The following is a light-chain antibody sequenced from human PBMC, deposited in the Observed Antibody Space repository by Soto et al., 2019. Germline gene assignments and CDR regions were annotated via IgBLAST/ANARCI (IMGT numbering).Light chain of an antibody. CDR1: YSHVGIKT. Sequence: QSVLTQPPSASGTPGQRVTISCSGSYSHVGIKTVCWFQQLPGTAPKLLIYSDNQRPSGVPDRFSGSKSGASAYLAISGLQSADEADYYCAVGDVSRTAWVFGGGTKLTVL. V-gene: IGLV1-44*01. CDR2: SDN. J-gene: IGLJ3*02. CDR3: AVGDVSRTAWV.